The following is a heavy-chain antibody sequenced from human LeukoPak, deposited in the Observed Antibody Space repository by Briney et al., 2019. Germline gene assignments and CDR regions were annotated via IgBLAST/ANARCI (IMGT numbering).Heavy chain of an antibody. V-gene: IGHV3-64D*08. J-gene: IGHJ3*02. CDR3: VKVVYSGYDNAFDI. CDR1: GFTFSTYA. Sequence: GGSLRLSCSASGFTFSTYAMHWVRQAPGKGLEYVSAISSNGGSTYYADSVKGRFTISRDNSKNTLYFQMSSLRAEDTAVYYCVKVVYSGYDNAFDIWGQGTMVTVSS. D-gene: IGHD5-12*01. CDR2: ISSNGGST.